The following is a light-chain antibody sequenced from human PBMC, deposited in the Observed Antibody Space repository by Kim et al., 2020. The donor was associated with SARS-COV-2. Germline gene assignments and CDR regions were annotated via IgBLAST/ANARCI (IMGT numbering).Light chain of an antibody. CDR1: QSVSSN. V-gene: IGKV3-15*01. Sequence: EIVMTQSPATLSVSPGETATLSCRASQSVSSNLAWYQQKPGQAPRLLIYGASTRATGIPAKFSGSGSGTEFTLTISSLQSEDFAVYYCQQYNNWKTFGQGTKVDIK. CDR3: QQYNNWKT. J-gene: IGKJ1*01. CDR2: GAS.